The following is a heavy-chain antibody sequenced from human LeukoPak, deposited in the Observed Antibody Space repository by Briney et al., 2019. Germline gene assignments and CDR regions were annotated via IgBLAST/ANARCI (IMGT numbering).Heavy chain of an antibody. Sequence: GGSLRLSCAASGFTFSSYAMSWVRQAPGKGLEWVSAISGSGGSTYYADSVKGRFTISRDNAKNSLYLQMNSLRDEDTAVYYCAREYSYGGNSEGFDYWGQGTLVTVSS. J-gene: IGHJ4*02. CDR1: GFTFSSYA. V-gene: IGHV3-23*01. CDR3: AREYSYGGNSEGFDY. CDR2: ISGSGGST. D-gene: IGHD4-23*01.